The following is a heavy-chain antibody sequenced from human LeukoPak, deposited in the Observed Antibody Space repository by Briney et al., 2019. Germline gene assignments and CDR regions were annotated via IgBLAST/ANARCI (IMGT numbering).Heavy chain of an antibody. V-gene: IGHV4-59*01. D-gene: IGHD3-9*01. Sequence: PSETLSLTCTVSGGSISSYYWSWIRQPPGKGLEWIRYIYYSGSTNYNPSLKSRVTISVDTSKNQFSLKLSSVTAADTAVYYCARSPYYDILTGYSVPFDYWGQGTLVTVSS. J-gene: IGHJ4*02. CDR2: IYYSGST. CDR3: ARSPYYDILTGYSVPFDY. CDR1: GGSISSYY.